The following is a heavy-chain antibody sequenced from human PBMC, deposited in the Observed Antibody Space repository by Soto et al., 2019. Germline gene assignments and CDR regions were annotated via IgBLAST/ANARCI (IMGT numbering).Heavy chain of an antibody. Sequence: QVQLVQSGPEVKKPGSSVKVSCKASGDTFNSYVITWVRQAPGQGLEWLGGIITAFGTTSYAQTFQDRLTITADEAATTDHMELRSLTSDDTAMYYCTRSYGYTFGGSLDNWGQGTLVTVSS. V-gene: IGHV1-69*01. J-gene: IGHJ4*02. CDR2: IITAFGTT. CDR3: TRSYGYTFGGSLDN. CDR1: GDTFNSYV. D-gene: IGHD5-18*01.